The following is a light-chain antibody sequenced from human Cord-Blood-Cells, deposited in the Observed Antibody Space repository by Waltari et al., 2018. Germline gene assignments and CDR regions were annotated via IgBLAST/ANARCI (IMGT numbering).Light chain of an antibody. CDR1: SRAVGSYNL. Sequence: QSALTQPPSVSGSPGQSITISCTGTSRAVGSYNLVSWYQQHPGKAPKLMIYEGSKRPSGVSNRFSGSKSGNTASLTISGLQAEDEADYYCCSYAGSSTYVFGTGTKVTVL. V-gene: IGLV2-23*01. CDR2: EGS. CDR3: CSYAGSSTYV. J-gene: IGLJ1*01.